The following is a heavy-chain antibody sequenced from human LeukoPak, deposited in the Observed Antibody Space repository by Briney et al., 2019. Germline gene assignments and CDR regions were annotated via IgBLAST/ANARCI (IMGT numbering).Heavy chain of an antibody. CDR1: GYTFTSYG. D-gene: IGHD3-22*01. J-gene: IGHJ5*02. CDR3: ARDHDYYDSSGHHNWFDP. Sequence: ASVKVSCKASGYTFTSYGISWVRQAPGQGLEWMGWISAYNGNTNYAQKLQGRVTMTTDTSTSTAYMELRSLRSDDTAVYYCARDHDYYDSSGHHNWFDPWGQGTLVIVSS. CDR2: ISAYNGNT. V-gene: IGHV1-18*01.